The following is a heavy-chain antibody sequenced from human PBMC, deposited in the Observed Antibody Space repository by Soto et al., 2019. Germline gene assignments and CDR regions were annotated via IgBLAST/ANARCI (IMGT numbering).Heavy chain of an antibody. CDR3: ASDFVGDDLSLTTVEFGRL. J-gene: IGHJ4*01. CDR1: GRTFSGYY. V-gene: IGHV1-2*02. Sequence: AAVKVSCKASGRTFSGYYVHWERQAPGQGLEWMGWVNPNSGGTHYAQKFQGRVSMTRDTSLSAVYMELRSLRPDDMAVYFCASDFVGDDLSLTTVEFGRLWGHGTLVTVSS. D-gene: IGHD4-17*01. CDR2: VNPNSGGT.